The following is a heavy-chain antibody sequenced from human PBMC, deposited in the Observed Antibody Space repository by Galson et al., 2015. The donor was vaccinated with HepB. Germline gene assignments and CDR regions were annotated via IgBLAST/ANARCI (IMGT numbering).Heavy chain of an antibody. Sequence: SVKVSCKVSGYTLTELSMHWVRQAPGKGLEWMGGFDPEDGETIYAQKFPGRVTMTEDTSTDTAYMELSSLRSEDTAVYYCATDLSSGYYGNTHYFDYWGQGTLVTVSS. CDR1: GYTLTELS. CDR2: FDPEDGET. CDR3: ATDLSSGYYGNTHYFDY. V-gene: IGHV1-24*01. D-gene: IGHD3-22*01. J-gene: IGHJ4*02.